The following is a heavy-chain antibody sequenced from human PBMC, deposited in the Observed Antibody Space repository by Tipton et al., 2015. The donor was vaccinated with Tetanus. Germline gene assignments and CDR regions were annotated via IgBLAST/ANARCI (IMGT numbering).Heavy chain of an antibody. V-gene: IGHV3-21*01. CDR1: GFSLSDYA. D-gene: IGHD5-18*01. J-gene: IGHJ6*02. CDR2: ISGDSSQI. CDR3: ARVGISQNAYSYVYHGLDV. Sequence: GSLRLSCAASGFSLSDYAINWVRQAPGKGLEWVSGISGDSSQIYYADSVKGRFTVSRDNSKNTLYLEMNSLRAEDTAVYYCARVGISQNAYSYVYHGLDVWGQGTTVTVSS.